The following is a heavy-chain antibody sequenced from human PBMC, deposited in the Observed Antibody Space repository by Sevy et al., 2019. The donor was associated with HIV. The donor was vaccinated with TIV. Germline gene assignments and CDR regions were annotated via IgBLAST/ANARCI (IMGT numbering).Heavy chain of an antibody. CDR3: ARDGRPNYYDSSAYYYDY. CDR2: INPSGGST. CDR1: GYTFTTYY. D-gene: IGHD3-22*01. Sequence: ASVKVSCKASGYTFTTYYIHWVRQAPGQGLEWMGIINPSGGSTRYEQKFQGRVTLTRDTSTSTVYMELSSLGSEDTAVYYCARDGRPNYYDSSAYYYDYWGQGTLVTVSS. V-gene: IGHV1-46*03. J-gene: IGHJ4*02.